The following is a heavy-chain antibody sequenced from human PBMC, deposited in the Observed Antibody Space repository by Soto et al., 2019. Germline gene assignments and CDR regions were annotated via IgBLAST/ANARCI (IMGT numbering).Heavy chain of an antibody. CDR3: ARHSAAEGVAFDI. CDR2: IYYSGST. D-gene: IGHD6-13*01. Sequence: SETLSLTCTVSGGSISSYYWSWIRQPPGKGLEWIVYIYYSGSTNYNPSLKSRVTISVDTAKNQFSLKLSSVTAADTAVYYCARHSAAEGVAFDIWGQGTMVTVSS. J-gene: IGHJ3*02. CDR1: GGSISSYY. V-gene: IGHV4-59*08.